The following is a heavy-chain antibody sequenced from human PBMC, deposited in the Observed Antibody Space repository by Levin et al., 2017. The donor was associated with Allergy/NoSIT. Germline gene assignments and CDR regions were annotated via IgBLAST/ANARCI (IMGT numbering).Heavy chain of an antibody. V-gene: IGHV1-24*01. CDR2: FDPEDGET. D-gene: IGHD1-26*01. CDR1: GYTLTELS. CDR3: ATVLGANDYFDY. J-gene: IGHJ4*02. Sequence: ASVKVSCKVSGYTLTELSMHWVRQAPGKGLEWMGGFDPEDGETIYAQKFQGRVTMTEDTSTDTAYMELSSLRSEDTAVYYCATVLGANDYFDYWGQGTLVTVSS.